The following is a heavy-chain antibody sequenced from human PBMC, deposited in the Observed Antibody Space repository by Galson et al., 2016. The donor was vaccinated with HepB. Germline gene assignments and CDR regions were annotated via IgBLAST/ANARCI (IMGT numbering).Heavy chain of an antibody. V-gene: IGHV4-59*01. J-gene: IGHJ4*02. D-gene: IGHD3-10*01. Sequence: ETLSLTCTVSGGSLSSYYWSWIRQPPGKGLEWIGYTYYSGSTNYNPSLKSRVTISIDTSKNQFSLKLSSVTAADTAMYYCARSPSMIRGVILDSWGQGTLVTVSS. CDR2: TYYSGST. CDR3: ARSPSMIRGVILDS. CDR1: GGSLSSYY.